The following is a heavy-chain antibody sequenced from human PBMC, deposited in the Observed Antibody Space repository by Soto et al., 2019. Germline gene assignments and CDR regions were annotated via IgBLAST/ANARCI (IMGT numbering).Heavy chain of an antibody. Sequence: QVQLVQSGAEVKKPGASVKVSCKASGYTFTSYAMHWVRQAPGQRLEWMGWINAGNGNTKYSQKFQGRVTITRDTSASTVYMERSSLRSEDTAVNYCARDWRGTADYYYYGMDVWGQGTTVTVSS. CDR2: INAGNGNT. J-gene: IGHJ6*02. CDR1: GYTFTSYA. V-gene: IGHV1-3*01. CDR3: ARDWRGTADYYYYGMDV. D-gene: IGHD1-1*01.